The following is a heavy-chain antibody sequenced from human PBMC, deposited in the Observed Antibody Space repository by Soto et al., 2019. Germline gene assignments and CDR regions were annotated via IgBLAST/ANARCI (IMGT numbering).Heavy chain of an antibody. Sequence: QLQLQESGSGLVKPSQTLSLTCAVSGGSISSGGYSWSWIRQPPGKGLEWIGYIYHSGSTYYHPSRKSRVTISVDRCKNQFSLKLSSVTAADTAVYYCARGCPRWGVYFDYWGQGTLVTVSS. CDR2: IYHSGST. D-gene: IGHD3-10*01. CDR1: GGSISSGGYS. CDR3: ARGCPRWGVYFDY. J-gene: IGHJ4*02. V-gene: IGHV4-30-2*01.